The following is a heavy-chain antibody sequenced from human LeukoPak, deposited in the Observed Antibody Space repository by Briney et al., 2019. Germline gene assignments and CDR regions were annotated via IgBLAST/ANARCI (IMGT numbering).Heavy chain of an antibody. D-gene: IGHD6-19*01. J-gene: IGHJ4*02. V-gene: IGHV4-59*01. CDR3: ARDGGRGWYQN. CDR1: GGSISSYY. Sequence: SETLSLTCTVSGGSISSYYWSWIRQPPGKGLEWIGYIYYSGSTNYNPSLKSRVTISVDTSKNQFSLELSSVTAADTAVYYCARDGGRGWYQNWGQGTLVTVSS. CDR2: IYYSGST.